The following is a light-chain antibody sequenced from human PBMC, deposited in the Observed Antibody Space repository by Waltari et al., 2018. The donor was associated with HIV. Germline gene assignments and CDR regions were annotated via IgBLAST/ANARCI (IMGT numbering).Light chain of an antibody. CDR1: DRHDFYA. CDR2: IHGDGSH. J-gene: IGLJ3*02. CDR3: QTWGTGTQV. V-gene: IGLV4-69*01. Sequence: QPAVTQPPSASAALGASVKLTCTLRDRHDFYALAWHQQRPERAPRYLLKIHGDGSHSKGDGIPDRCSGASAVAERYLTIFKLQAEDEADDYCQTWGTGTQVFGGGTKLTVL.